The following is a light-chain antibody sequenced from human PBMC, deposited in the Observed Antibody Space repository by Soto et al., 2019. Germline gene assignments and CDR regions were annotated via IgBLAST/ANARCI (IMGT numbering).Light chain of an antibody. CDR1: QSVSSSY. V-gene: IGKV3-20*01. J-gene: IGKJ1*01. CDR3: QQYGSSLWT. Sequence: IVLTQSPGTLSLSPGERATLSCRASQSVSSSYLAWYQQKPGQAPRLLIYGASSRATGIPDRFSGSGSGKDFTLTISRLEPEYFAVYYWQQYGSSLWTLGKVSKV. CDR2: GAS.